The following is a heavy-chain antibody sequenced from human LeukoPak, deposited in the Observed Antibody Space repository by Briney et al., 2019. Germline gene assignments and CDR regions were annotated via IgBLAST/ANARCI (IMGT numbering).Heavy chain of an antibody. CDR3: ARGDLWLGH. D-gene: IGHD3-10*01. J-gene: IGHJ4*02. CDR1: GFIFSSYR. Sequence: TGGSLRLSCATSGFIFSSYRMCWVRQAPGKGLEWVANIKSDGSEEYYGDSVKGRFTISRDNAKNSLYLQMNSPRVEDTAVYYCARGDLWLGHWGQGSLVTVSS. V-gene: IGHV3-7*01. CDR2: IKSDGSEE.